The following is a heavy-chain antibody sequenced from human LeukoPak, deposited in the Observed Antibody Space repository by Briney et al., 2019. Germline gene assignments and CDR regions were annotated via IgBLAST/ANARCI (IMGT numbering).Heavy chain of an antibody. J-gene: IGHJ4*02. CDR3: ARRLYGDYYFDY. Sequence: GASVKVSCKASGYTFTSYDINWVRQATGQGLEWMGWMNPNSGNTGYAQKFQGRVTMTRNTSISTAYMELSSLGSEDTAVYYCARRLYGDYYFDYWGQGTLVTVSS. V-gene: IGHV1-8*01. CDR2: MNPNSGNT. D-gene: IGHD4-17*01. CDR1: GYTFTSYD.